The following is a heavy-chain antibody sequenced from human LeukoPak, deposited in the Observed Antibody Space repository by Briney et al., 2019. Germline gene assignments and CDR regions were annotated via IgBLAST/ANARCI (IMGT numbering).Heavy chain of an antibody. CDR2: ISAYNGNT. J-gene: IGHJ4*02. CDR1: GYTFTSYA. CDR3: ARGAYYYDSSGPGHYFDY. Sequence: GASVKVSCKASGYTFTSYAMHWVRQAPGQRLEWMGWISAYNGNTNYAQKLQGRVTMTTDTFTSTAYMELRSLRSDDTAVNYCARGAYYYDSSGPGHYFDYWGQGTLVTVSS. D-gene: IGHD3-22*01. V-gene: IGHV1-18*01.